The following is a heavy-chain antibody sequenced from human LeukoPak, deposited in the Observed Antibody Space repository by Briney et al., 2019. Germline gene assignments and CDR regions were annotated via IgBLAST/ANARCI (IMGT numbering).Heavy chain of an antibody. CDR2: ISAYNGNT. CDR1: GYTFTSYG. J-gene: IGHJ4*02. CDR3: ARDLGVRVTTTWDY. V-gene: IGHV1-18*01. D-gene: IGHD5-12*01. Sequence: ASVKVSCKASGYTFTSYGISWVRQAPGQGLEGMGWISAYNGNTNSTQKLQGRVTMTTDTSTSTAYMELRSLRSDDTAVYYCARDLGVRVTTTWDYWGQGTLVTVSS.